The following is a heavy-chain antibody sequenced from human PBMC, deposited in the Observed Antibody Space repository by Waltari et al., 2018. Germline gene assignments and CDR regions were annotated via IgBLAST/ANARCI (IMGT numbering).Heavy chain of an antibody. CDR2: ISYDGSNK. CDR3: ARDSGSYHYWYFDL. CDR1: GFTFSSYA. J-gene: IGHJ2*01. D-gene: IGHD1-26*01. V-gene: IGHV3-30*01. Sequence: QVQLVESGGGVVQPGRSLRLSCAASGFTFSSYAMHWVRQAPGKGLEWVAVISYDGSNKYYADSVKGRFTISRENSKNTLYLQMNSLRAEDTAVYYCARDSGSYHYWYFDLWGRGTLVTVSS.